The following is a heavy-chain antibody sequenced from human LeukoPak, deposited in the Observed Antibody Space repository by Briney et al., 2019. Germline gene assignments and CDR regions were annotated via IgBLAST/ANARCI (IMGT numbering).Heavy chain of an antibody. CDR2: ISPSGGST. V-gene: IGHV1-46*01. CDR3: ARVPYYYDSSGYHGLWY. J-gene: IGHJ4*02. D-gene: IGHD3-22*01. Sequence: GASVKVSCKASGYTFTSYYMHWVRQAPGQGLEWMGIISPSGGSTSYAQKFQGRVTMTRDTSTSTVYMELSSLRSEDTAVYYCARVPYYYDSSGYHGLWYWGQGTLVTVSS. CDR1: GYTFTSYY.